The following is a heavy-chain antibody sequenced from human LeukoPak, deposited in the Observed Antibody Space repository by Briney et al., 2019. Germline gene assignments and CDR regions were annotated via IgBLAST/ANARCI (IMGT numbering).Heavy chain of an antibody. Sequence: SETLSLTCTVSGGSISSHYWSWIRQPPGKGLEWIGYIYYSGSTNYNPSLKSRVTISVDTSKNQFSLKLSSVTAADTAVYYCARYVDTDYYMDVWGKGTTVTVSS. V-gene: IGHV4-59*11. J-gene: IGHJ6*03. CDR2: IYYSGST. CDR3: ARYVDTDYYMDV. CDR1: GGSISSHY. D-gene: IGHD5-18*01.